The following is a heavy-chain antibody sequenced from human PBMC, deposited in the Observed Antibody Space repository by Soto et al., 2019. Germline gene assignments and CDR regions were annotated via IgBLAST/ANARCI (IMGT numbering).Heavy chain of an antibody. D-gene: IGHD3-3*01. CDR1: GGTFSGYA. J-gene: IGHJ6*02. Sequence: SVKVSCKASGGTFSGYAISWVRHAPEQGLEWMGGIIPIFGTANYAQKFQGRVTITADESTSTAYMELSSLRSEVTAVHYGARASTTFGVVISYDYYGMDVWGQGTTVTVSS. V-gene: IGHV1-69*13. CDR3: ARASTTFGVVISYDYYGMDV. CDR2: IIPIFGTA.